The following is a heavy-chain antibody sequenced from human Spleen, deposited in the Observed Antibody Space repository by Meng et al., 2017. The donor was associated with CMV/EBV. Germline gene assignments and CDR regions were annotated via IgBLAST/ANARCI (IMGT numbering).Heavy chain of an antibody. D-gene: IGHD3-10*01. Sequence: GESLKISCAASGFTFSSYAMHWVRQAPGKGLEWVAFIRYDGSNEYYGDSVQGRLTISRDNSKNTLYLQMNSMRADDTALYYCAKDSGGEGDMDVWGQGTTVTVSS. CDR2: IRYDGSNE. J-gene: IGHJ6*02. CDR1: GFTFSSYA. CDR3: AKDSGGEGDMDV. V-gene: IGHV3-30*02.